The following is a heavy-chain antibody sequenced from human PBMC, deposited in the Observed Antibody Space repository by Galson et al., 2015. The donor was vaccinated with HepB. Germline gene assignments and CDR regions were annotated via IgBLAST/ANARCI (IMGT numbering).Heavy chain of an antibody. CDR1: GFTFSSYS. V-gene: IGHV3-69-1*01. CDR3: ARDRLGYYGMDV. J-gene: IGHJ6*02. CDR2: FTSSSTV. D-gene: IGHD6-19*01. Sequence: SLRLSCAASGFTFSSYSMNWVRQAPGKGLEWVSSFTSSSTVYYADSVNGRFTISRDSAKNSLYLQMNSLRDEDTAVYYCARDRLGYYGMDVWGQGTTVTVSS.